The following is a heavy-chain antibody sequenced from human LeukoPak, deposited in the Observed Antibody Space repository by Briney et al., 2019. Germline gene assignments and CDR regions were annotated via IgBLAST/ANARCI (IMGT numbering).Heavy chain of an antibody. J-gene: IGHJ6*02. CDR2: ISAYNGNT. D-gene: IGHD6-6*01. Sequence: ASVKVSCKASGYTFTSYGISWVRQAPGQGLEWMGWISAYNGNTNYAQKLQGRVTMTTDTSTSTAYMELRSLRSEDTAVYYCARDNSRYSSSPASAYYGMDVWGQGTTVTVSS. CDR3: ARDNSRYSSSPASAYYGMDV. CDR1: GYTFTSYG. V-gene: IGHV1-18*01.